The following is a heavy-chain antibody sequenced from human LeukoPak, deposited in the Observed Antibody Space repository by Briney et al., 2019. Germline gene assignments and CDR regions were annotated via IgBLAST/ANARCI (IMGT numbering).Heavy chain of an antibody. CDR2: ISSSGSTI. Sequence: PGGSLRLSCAASGFTFSSYEMNWVRQAPGKGLEWVSYISSSGSTIYYADFVKGRFTISRDNAKNSLYLQMNSLRAEDTAVYYCATWGYYDSSGYSPDFDYWGQGTLVTVSS. CDR3: ATWGYYDSSGYSPDFDY. CDR1: GFTFSSYE. D-gene: IGHD3-22*01. J-gene: IGHJ4*02. V-gene: IGHV3-48*03.